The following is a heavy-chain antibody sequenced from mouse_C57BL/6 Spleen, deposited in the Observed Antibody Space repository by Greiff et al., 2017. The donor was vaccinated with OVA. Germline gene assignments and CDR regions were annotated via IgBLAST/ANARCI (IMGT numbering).Heavy chain of an antibody. J-gene: IGHJ2*01. CDR3: TTPLTVNWEVYFDY. Sequence: EVQLQESGAELVRPGASVKLSCTASGFNIKDDYMHWVKQRPEQGLEWIGWIDPENGDTEYASKFQGKATITADTSSNTAYLQLSSLTSEDTAVYYCTTPLTVNWEVYFDYWGQGTTLTVSS. D-gene: IGHD4-1*01. V-gene: IGHV14-4*01. CDR2: IDPENGDT. CDR1: GFNIKDDY.